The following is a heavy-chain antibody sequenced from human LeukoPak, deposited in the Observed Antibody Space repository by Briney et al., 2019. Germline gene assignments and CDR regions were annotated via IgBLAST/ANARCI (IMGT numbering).Heavy chain of an antibody. J-gene: IGHJ4*01. D-gene: IGHD4/OR15-4a*01. CDR1: GFTFSSYA. CDR3: AREMRGAADD. V-gene: IGHV3-64*01. CDR2: ISSNGGST. Sequence: GGSLRLSCAASGFTFSSYAVHWVCQAPGKGLEYVSAISSNGGSTYYANSVKGRFTISRDNSKNTLYLQMGSLRAEDMAVYYCAREMRGAADDWSPGTLVTVSS.